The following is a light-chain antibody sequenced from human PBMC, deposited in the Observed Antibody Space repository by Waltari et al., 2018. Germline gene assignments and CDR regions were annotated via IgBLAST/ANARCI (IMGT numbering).Light chain of an antibody. CDR1: ILGSKY. V-gene: IGLV3-1*01. CDR3: QALGSNRWV. Sequence: SSALTQPPSVSVSPGQTASITCSGDILGSKYASWYQHKPGQSPLLVIYQDINRPSGIPERFSGSKSGNTATLTISGTQAMDDADYYCQALGSNRWVFGGGTKLTVL. J-gene: IGLJ3*02. CDR2: QDI.